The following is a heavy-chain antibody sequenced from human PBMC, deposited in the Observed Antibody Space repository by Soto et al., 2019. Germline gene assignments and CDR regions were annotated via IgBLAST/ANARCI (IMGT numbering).Heavy chain of an antibody. Sequence: GGSLRLSCAASGFTFSSYWMSWVRQAPGKGLEWVANIKQDGSEKYYVDSVKGRFTISRDNAKNSLYLQMNSLRAEDTAVYYCARVYSSGPSKSFDYWGQGTLVTVSS. J-gene: IGHJ4*02. V-gene: IGHV3-7*01. D-gene: IGHD6-19*01. CDR1: GFTFSSYW. CDR2: IKQDGSEK. CDR3: ARVYSSGPSKSFDY.